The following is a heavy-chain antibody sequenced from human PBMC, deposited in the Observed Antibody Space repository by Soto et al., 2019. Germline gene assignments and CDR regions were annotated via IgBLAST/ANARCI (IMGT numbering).Heavy chain of an antibody. Sequence: PSETLSLTCAVYGGSFSGYYWSWIRQPPGKGLEWIGEINHSGSTNYNPSLKSRVTISVDTSKNQFSLKLSSVTAADTAVYYCALRREIVVVPAAIIVIGWFDPWGQGTLVTVSS. CDR3: ALRREIVVVPAAIIVIGWFDP. D-gene: IGHD2-2*02. J-gene: IGHJ5*02. CDR1: GGSFSGYY. V-gene: IGHV4-34*01. CDR2: INHSGST.